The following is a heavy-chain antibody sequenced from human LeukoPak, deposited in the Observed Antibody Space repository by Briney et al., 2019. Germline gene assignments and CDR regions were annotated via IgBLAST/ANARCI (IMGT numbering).Heavy chain of an antibody. V-gene: IGHV4-4*02. J-gene: IGHJ3*02. CDR3: ASRYCSSTSCYGATDDAFDI. CDR2: IYHSGST. D-gene: IGHD2-2*01. CDR1: GGSISSSNW. Sequence: SETLSLTCAVSGGSISSSNWGSWVRQPPGKGLEWIGEIYHSGSTNYNPSLKSRVTISVDKSKNQFSLKLSSVTAADTAVYYCASRYCSSTSCYGATDDAFDIWGQGTMVTVSS.